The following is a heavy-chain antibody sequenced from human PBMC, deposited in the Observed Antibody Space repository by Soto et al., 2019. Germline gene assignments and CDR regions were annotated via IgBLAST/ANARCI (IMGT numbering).Heavy chain of an antibody. J-gene: IGHJ4*02. V-gene: IGHV4-59*01. CDR3: ASRDPGTSVDY. D-gene: IGHD1-7*01. CDR1: GGSISSYY. CDR2: IYYSGST. Sequence: TLSLTCTVSGGSISSYYWSWIRQPPGKGLEWIGYIYYSGSTNYNPSLKSRVTISVDTSKNQFSLKLSSVTAADTAVYYCASRDPGTSVDYWGQGTLVTVSS.